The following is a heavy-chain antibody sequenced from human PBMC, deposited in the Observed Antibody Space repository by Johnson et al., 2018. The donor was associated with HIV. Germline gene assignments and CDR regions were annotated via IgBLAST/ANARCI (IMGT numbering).Heavy chain of an antibody. J-gene: IGHJ3*01. CDR2: ISYDGSDK. CDR1: GFTFSSYA. CDR3: ARDGKYSSIGPDAFDV. V-gene: IGHV3-30*04. D-gene: IGHD6-13*01. Sequence: VQLAESGGGVVQPGGSLRLSCAASGFTFSSYAMHWVRQAPGKGLEWVAVISYDGSDKYYADSVKGRFIISRDSSKNTLYLEMNSMRPEDMAVYYCARDGKYSSIGPDAFDVWGQGTMVAVSS.